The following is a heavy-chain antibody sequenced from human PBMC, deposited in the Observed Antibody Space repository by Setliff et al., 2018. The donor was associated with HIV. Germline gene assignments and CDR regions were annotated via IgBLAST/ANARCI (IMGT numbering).Heavy chain of an antibody. D-gene: IGHD3-3*01. V-gene: IGHV1-18*01. CDR1: GYTFISYG. CDR3: ARDGASLQFLERLLPHQSWFDP. Sequence: ASVKVSCKASGYTFISYGIIWVRQAPGQGLEWMGRISAYNGNADYAQNLQGRVAMTTDTSANTAYMELMSLRPDDTAVYYCARDGASLQFLERLLPHQSWFDPWGQGTLVTVSS. CDR2: ISAYNGNA. J-gene: IGHJ5*02.